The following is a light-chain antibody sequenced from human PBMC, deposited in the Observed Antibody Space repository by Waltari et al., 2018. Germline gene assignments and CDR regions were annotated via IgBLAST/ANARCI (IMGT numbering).Light chain of an antibody. CDR3: QAWDTLSAWV. CDR1: KLVTNF. J-gene: IGLJ1*01. Sequence: SYELTQPPSVSVSPGQTASITCSGDKLVTNFVSWYQQKPGPSPLLVMYQDSKRPSGMPGRFSGSSYGPTATLTISGAQPIDEADYYCQAWDTLSAWVFGAGTKVNV. V-gene: IGLV3-1*01. CDR2: QDS.